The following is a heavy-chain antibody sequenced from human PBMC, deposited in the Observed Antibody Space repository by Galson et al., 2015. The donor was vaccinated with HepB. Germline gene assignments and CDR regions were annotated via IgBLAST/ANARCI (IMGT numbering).Heavy chain of an antibody. D-gene: IGHD5-18*01. CDR3: ATGQLIQLWFFFDY. CDR2: FDPEDDKT. Sequence: SVKVSCKVSGYTLTELPMHWVRQTPGKGLEWMGGFDPEDDKTVYAQKFQGRLTMTEDTSTDTAYMELSGLRSEDTAVYYCATGQLIQLWFFFDYWGQGTLVTVSS. V-gene: IGHV1-24*01. J-gene: IGHJ4*02. CDR1: GYTLTELP.